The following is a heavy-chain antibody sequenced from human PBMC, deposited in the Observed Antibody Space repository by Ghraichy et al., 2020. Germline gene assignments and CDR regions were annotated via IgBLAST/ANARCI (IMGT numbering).Heavy chain of an antibody. CDR2: TYYRSRWYN. D-gene: IGHD3-22*01. V-gene: IGHV6-1*01. Sequence: SETLSLTCAISGDSVSSNSAAWNWIRQSPSRGLEWLGRTYYRSRWYNDYAVSVKSRITINPDTSKNQFSLQLNSVTPEDTAVYYCATKIYYDNSGDGFDIWGQGTMVTVSS. J-gene: IGHJ3*02. CDR3: ATKIYYDNSGDGFDI. CDR1: GDSVSSNSAA.